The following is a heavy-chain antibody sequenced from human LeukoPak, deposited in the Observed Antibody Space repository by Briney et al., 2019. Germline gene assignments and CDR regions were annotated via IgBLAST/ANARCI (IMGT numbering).Heavy chain of an antibody. D-gene: IGHD2-15*01. J-gene: IGHJ5*02. CDR3: ARGPCSGGSCYYDP. CDR1: GGTFSSYA. CDR2: IIPTLGIA. V-gene: IGHV1-69*04. Sequence: EASVSVSCKASGGTFSSYAISWVRQAPGQGLEWMGRIIPTLGIANYAQKFQGGVTITADKSTSTAYMELSSLRSEDTAVYYCARGPCSGGSCYYDPWGQGTLVTLSS.